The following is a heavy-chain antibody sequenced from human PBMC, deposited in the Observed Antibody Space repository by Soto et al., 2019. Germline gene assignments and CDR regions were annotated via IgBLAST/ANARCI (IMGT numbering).Heavy chain of an antibody. CDR2: IDPSDSYT. J-gene: IGHJ4*02. V-gene: IGHV5-10-1*01. CDR3: ARHLPQWELPH. CDR1: GYSFTSYW. Sequence: PEGSVKISCNGSGYSFTSYWISWVRQMPGKGLEWMGRIDPSDSYTNYSPSFQGHVTISADKSISTAYLQWSSLKASDTAMYYCARHLPQWELPHWGQGTLVTVSS. D-gene: IGHD1-26*01.